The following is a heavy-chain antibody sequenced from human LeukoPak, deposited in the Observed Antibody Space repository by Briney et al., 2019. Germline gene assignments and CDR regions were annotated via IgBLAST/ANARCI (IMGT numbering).Heavy chain of an antibody. CDR1: GYTFTGYC. Sequence: ASVKVSCKASGYTFTGYCMHWVRQAPGQGLEWMGWINPNSGGTNYAQNFQGRVTMTRDTSISTAFLELSSLRSDDTAVYYCARGSTRDSSGWYGPGKWFDPWGQGTLVTVSS. CDR2: INPNSGGT. J-gene: IGHJ5*02. CDR3: ARGSTRDSSGWYGPGKWFDP. V-gene: IGHV1-2*02. D-gene: IGHD6-19*01.